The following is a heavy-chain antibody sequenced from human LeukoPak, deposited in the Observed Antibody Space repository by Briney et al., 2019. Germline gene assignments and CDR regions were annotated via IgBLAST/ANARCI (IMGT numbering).Heavy chain of an antibody. CDR1: GGSFSGYY. Sequence: PSETLSLTCAVYGGSFSGYYWSWIRQPSGKGLEWIGEINHSGSTAYNPSLKSRVTLSVDTSKNQLSLKLSSVTAADTAVYYCLLSFGKLSLHHGMDVWGQGTTVTVSS. D-gene: IGHD3-10*01. CDR2: INHSGST. CDR3: LLSFGKLSLHHGMDV. V-gene: IGHV4-34*01. J-gene: IGHJ6*02.